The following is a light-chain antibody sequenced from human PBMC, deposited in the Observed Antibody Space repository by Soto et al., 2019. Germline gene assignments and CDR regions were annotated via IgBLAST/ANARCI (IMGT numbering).Light chain of an antibody. V-gene: IGKV3-20*01. CDR3: QQYGSSSYT. Sequence: DIVLTQSPGTLSLSPGKRATLSCRASQSVSRSYLAWYQQKPGQAPRILIYGASSRATGIPDRFSGSGSGTDFTLTISRLEPEDFAEYYCQQYGSSSYTFGQGTKLEIK. J-gene: IGKJ2*01. CDR1: QSVSRSY. CDR2: GAS.